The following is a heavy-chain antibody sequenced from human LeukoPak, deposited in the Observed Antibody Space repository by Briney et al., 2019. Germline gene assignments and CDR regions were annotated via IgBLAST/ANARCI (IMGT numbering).Heavy chain of an antibody. Sequence: GGSLRLSCVASGFTFSSYGMHWVRQAPGKGLEWVSVLYIDGNTYYADSVKGRFTISRDNSKNTLYLQMSSLRAEDTAVYYCAGDQWLALQHWGQGTLVTVSS. V-gene: IGHV3-53*01. D-gene: IGHD6-19*01. CDR2: LYIDGNT. CDR1: GFTFSSYG. J-gene: IGHJ1*01. CDR3: AGDQWLALQH.